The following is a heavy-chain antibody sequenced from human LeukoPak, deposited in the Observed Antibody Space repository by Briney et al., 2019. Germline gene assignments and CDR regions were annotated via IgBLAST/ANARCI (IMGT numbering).Heavy chain of an antibody. D-gene: IGHD6-19*01. J-gene: IGHJ4*02. CDR2: IKYSGTT. CDR1: GFTVSSNY. V-gene: IGHV4-59*02. Sequence: PGGSLRLSCAASGFTVSSNYMSWVRQPPGKRPEWIASIKYSGTTYYNLFLKSRVTISIDTSKNQFSLKLSSVTAADTAVYFCARDVAGYYSFWGQGTLVTVSS. CDR3: ARDVAGYYSF.